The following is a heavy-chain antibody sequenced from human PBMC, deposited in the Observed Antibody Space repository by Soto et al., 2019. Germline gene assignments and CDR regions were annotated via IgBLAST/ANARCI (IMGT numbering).Heavy chain of an antibody. V-gene: IGHV1-3*01. J-gene: IGHJ5*02. Sequence: ASVKVSCKASGYTFTSYAMHWVRQAPGQRLEWMGWINAGSGNTKYSQKFQGRVTITRDTCASTAYMELSSLRSEGTAVYYCARTGIAAAGTVGWFGPWGQGTLVTVSS. CDR2: INAGSGNT. CDR3: ARTGIAAAGTVGWFGP. D-gene: IGHD6-13*01. CDR1: GYTFTSYA.